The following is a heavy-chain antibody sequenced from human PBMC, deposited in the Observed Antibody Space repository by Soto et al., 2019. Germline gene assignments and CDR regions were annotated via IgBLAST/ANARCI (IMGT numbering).Heavy chain of an antibody. Sequence: EASVKVSCKASGYTFTGYYMHWVRQAPGQGLEWMGWINPNSGGTNYAQKFQGWVTMTRDTSISTAYMELSRLRSDDTAVYYCARDPGYSSSGSFDIWGQGTTVTVSS. CDR1: GYTFTGYY. CDR2: INPNSGGT. CDR3: ARDPGYSSSGSFDI. J-gene: IGHJ3*02. D-gene: IGHD6-13*01. V-gene: IGHV1-2*04.